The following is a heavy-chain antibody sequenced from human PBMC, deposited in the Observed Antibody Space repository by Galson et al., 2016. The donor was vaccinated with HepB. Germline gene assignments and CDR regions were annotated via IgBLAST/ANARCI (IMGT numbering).Heavy chain of an antibody. CDR2: FDPEDGET. V-gene: IGHV1-24*01. Sequence: SVKVSCKVSGYTPTELAMHWVRQAPGKGLEWMGGFDPEDGETIYAHKFQGRFSMTAETLTDTAYMELSSLRSEDTAVYYCVTDPPRVEVDRLYYYYVMDGWGPGTTVTVSS. D-gene: IGHD5-24*01. CDR3: VTDPPRVEVDRLYYYYVMDG. J-gene: IGHJ6*02. CDR1: GYTPTELA.